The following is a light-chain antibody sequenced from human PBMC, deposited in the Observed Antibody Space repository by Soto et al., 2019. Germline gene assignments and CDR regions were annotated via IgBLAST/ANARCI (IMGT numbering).Light chain of an antibody. CDR1: QSVSSSF. CDR2: AAS. CDR3: QQYGSSVFS. J-gene: IGKJ3*01. Sequence: EIVLTQSPGTLSLSPGERATLACRASQSVSSSFLAWYQQKPGQAPRLLIYAASRRATGIPDRCSGSGSGTDFTLTISRLEPEDFAVYYCQQYGSSVFSFGPGTKVDIK. V-gene: IGKV3-20*01.